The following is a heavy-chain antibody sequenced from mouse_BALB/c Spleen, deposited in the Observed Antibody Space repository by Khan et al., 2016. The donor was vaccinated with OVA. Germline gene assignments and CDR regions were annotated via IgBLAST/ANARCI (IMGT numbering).Heavy chain of an antibody. Sequence: QVQLQLSGAELAKPGASVKMSCKASGYTFTSYWMHWVKQRPGQGLEWIGFINPTTGYTEYNQQFKDKAKLTADKYSSTAYMQLSSLTSEDSAVYYCARSPTMITQFSYWGQGTLVTVSA. CDR3: ARSPTMITQFSY. V-gene: IGHV1-7*01. D-gene: IGHD2-4*01. CDR1: GYTFTSYW. CDR2: INPTTGYT. J-gene: IGHJ3*01.